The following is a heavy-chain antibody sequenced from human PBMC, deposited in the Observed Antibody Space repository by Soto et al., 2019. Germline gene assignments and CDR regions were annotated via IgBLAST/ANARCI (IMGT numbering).Heavy chain of an antibody. CDR3: ARGSQLERDALDI. CDR2: IYYPGHT. D-gene: IGHD1-1*01. V-gene: IGHV4-31*03. CDR1: GVSINSGGYY. Sequence: QVQLQESGPGLVKPSQTLSLTCSVSGVSINSGGYYWSWIRHHPGKGLEWIGYIYYPGHTFSNASLKSRVAMSLDTSKNAFFLKLSSVTAADTAVYYCARGSQLERDALDIWGQGTMVTVSS. J-gene: IGHJ3*02.